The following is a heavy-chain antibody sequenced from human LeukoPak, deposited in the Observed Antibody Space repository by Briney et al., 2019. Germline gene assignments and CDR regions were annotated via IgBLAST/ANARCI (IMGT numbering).Heavy chain of an antibody. J-gene: IGHJ4*02. D-gene: IGHD1-26*01. CDR3: AKNRELLKD. Sequence: TGGSLRLSCAASGFTFSSHAMSWVRQAPGKGLEWVSGISGSGGVTYNADSVKGRFSISRDNSKNTVYLQMNSLRAEDTAVYYCAKNRELLKDWGQGTLVTVSS. CDR1: GFTFSSHA. CDR2: ISGSGGVT. V-gene: IGHV3-23*01.